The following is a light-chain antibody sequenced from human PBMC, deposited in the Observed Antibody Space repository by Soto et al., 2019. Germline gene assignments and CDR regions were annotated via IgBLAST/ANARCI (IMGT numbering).Light chain of an antibody. Sequence: IALTQSPGTLSLSRGERATLSCRASQSVSSNFLAWYQQKQGQAPRHLIYGASSRATGIPDRFSGSGSGTDFTLTISRLEPEDFAVYDCLQDDSSPVTFGQGTKVEIK. CDR1: QSVSSNF. J-gene: IGKJ1*01. CDR3: LQDDSSPVT. CDR2: GAS. V-gene: IGKV3-20*01.